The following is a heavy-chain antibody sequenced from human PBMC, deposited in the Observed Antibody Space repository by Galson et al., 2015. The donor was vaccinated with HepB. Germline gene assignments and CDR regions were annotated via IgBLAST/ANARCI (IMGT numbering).Heavy chain of an antibody. V-gene: IGHV3-74*01. CDR2: INSDGSST. CDR1: GFTFSSYW. CDR3: ATIAAANGAFDI. J-gene: IGHJ3*02. D-gene: IGHD6-13*01. Sequence: SLRLSCAASGFTFSSYWMHWVRQAPGKGLVWVSRINSDGSSTSYADSVKGRFTISRDNAKNTLYLQMNSLRAEDTAVYYCATIAAANGAFDIWGQGTMVTVSS.